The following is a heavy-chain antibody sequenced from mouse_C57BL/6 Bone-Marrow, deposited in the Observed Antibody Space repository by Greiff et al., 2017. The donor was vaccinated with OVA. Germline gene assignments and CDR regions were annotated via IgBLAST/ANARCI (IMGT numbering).Heavy chain of an antibody. CDR3: TTGTTVVAPYAMDY. V-gene: IGHV14-4*01. D-gene: IGHD1-1*01. Sequence: EVHLVESGAELVRPGASVKLSCTASGFNIKDDYMHWVKQRPEQGLEWIGWIDPENGDTEYASKFQGKATITADTSSNTAYLQLSSLTSEDTAVYYCTTGTTVVAPYAMDYWGQGTSVTVSS. CDR2: IDPENGDT. J-gene: IGHJ4*01. CDR1: GFNIKDDY.